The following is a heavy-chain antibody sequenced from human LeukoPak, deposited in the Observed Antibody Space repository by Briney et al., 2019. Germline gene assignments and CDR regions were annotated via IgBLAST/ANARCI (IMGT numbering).Heavy chain of an antibody. J-gene: IGHJ4*02. V-gene: IGHV1-69*13. D-gene: IGHD2-2*01. CDR1: GGTFSSYA. CDR3: ARWGRGVVVPAGNYMYYFDY. Sequence: SVKVSCTASGGTFSSYAISWVRQAPGQGLEWMGGIIPIFGTANYAQKFQGRVTITADESTSTAYMELSSLRSEDTAVYYCARWGRGVVVPAGNYMYYFDYWGQGTLVTVSS. CDR2: IIPIFGTA.